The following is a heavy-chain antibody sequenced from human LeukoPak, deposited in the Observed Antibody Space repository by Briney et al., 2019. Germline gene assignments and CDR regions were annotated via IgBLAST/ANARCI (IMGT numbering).Heavy chain of an antibody. Sequence: GASVKVSCKASGYTFTSYGISWVRQAPGQGLEWMGWISAYNGNTNYAQKLQGRVTMTTDTSTSTAYMELRSLRSEDTAVYYCARDVWGSGRYGFDYWGQGTLVTVSS. CDR3: ARDVWGSGRYGFDY. CDR1: GYTFTSYG. CDR2: ISAYNGNT. D-gene: IGHD2-15*01. V-gene: IGHV1-18*01. J-gene: IGHJ4*02.